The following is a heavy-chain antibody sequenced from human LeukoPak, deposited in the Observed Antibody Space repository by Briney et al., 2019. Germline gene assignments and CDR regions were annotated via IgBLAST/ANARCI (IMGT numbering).Heavy chain of an antibody. Sequence: GGSLRLSCAASGFTFNNYAMSWVRQAPGKGLEWVSGISGSGGTTYYADSVKGRFTISRDNSKNTLYLQMNSLRAEDTAVYYCAREIESRVVVAATHAFDIWGQGTMVTVSS. V-gene: IGHV3-23*01. D-gene: IGHD2-15*01. CDR2: ISGSGGTT. CDR1: GFTFNNYA. CDR3: AREIESRVVVAATHAFDI. J-gene: IGHJ3*02.